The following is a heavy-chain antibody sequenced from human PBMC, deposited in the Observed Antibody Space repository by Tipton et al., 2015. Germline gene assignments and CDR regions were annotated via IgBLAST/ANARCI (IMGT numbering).Heavy chain of an antibody. V-gene: IGHV4-59*01. D-gene: IGHD5-24*01. Sequence: PGLVKPSETLSLTCSVSSDSISKYYWSWIRQPPGKGLEWIGYISFSDTTHYNPSLKSRITISLNTSKNQFSLKMSSVTAADTAVYFCARDLEHGMDVWGQGTTVTVSS. CDR2: ISFSDTT. CDR3: ARDLEHGMDV. CDR1: SDSISKYY. J-gene: IGHJ6*02.